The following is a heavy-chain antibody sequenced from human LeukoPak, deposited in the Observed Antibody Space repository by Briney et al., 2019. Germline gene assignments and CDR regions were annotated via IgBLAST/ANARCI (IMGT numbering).Heavy chain of an antibody. D-gene: IGHD6-13*01. J-gene: IGHJ3*02. CDR1: GFTFSSYA. CDR3: ARDRSSSWYPRGAFDI. V-gene: IGHV3-30-3*01. Sequence: GGSLRLSCAASGFTFSSYAMHWVRQAPGKGLEWVAVISYDGSNKYYADSVKGRFTISRDNSKNTLYLQMNSLRAEDTAVYYCARDRSSSWYPRGAFDIWGQGTMVTVSS. CDR2: ISYDGSNK.